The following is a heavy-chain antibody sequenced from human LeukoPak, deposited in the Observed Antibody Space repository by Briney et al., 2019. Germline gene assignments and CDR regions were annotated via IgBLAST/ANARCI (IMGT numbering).Heavy chain of an antibody. D-gene: IGHD3-22*01. CDR2: ISGSGSST. V-gene: IGHV3-23*01. CDR3: ARHVVAVGFDY. J-gene: IGHJ4*02. CDR1: GFTFTSYA. Sequence: GGSLRLSCAASGFTFTSYAMSWVRQAPGKGLEWVSAISGSGSSTYYADSVKGRFTISRDNSKNTLYLQMNSLRAEDTAVYYCARHVVAVGFDYWGQGTLVTVSS.